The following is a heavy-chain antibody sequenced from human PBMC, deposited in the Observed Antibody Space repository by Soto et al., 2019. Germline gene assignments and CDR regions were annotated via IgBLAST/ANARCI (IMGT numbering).Heavy chain of an antibody. CDR1: GDFISSGGYY. CDR3: ARLDGYSSFDH. CDR2: IYENGFS. Sequence: SETLSLTCGVSGDFISSGGYYWSWIRQPPGKGLEWIGYIYENGFSDYNPSLKSRVTVSLDKSKNQFSLTLHSVSAADTAVYYCARLDGYSSFDHWGLGTLVTVSS. D-gene: IGHD5-18*01. J-gene: IGHJ4*02. V-gene: IGHV4-30-2*01.